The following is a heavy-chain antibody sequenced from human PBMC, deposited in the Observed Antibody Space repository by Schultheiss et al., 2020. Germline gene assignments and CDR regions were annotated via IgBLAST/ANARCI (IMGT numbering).Heavy chain of an antibody. J-gene: IGHJ6*04. CDR3: ARVLTYSYGSGRRYYHSGMDV. CDR2: IYYSGST. V-gene: IGHV4-59*01. CDR1: GGSISSYY. D-gene: IGHD3-10*01. Sequence: SQTLSLTCTVSGGSISSYYWSWIRQPPGKGLEWIGYIYYSGSTNYNPSLKSRVTISVDTSKNQFSLKLSSVTAADTAVYYCARVLTYSYGSGRRYYHSGMDVWGKGTTVTVSS.